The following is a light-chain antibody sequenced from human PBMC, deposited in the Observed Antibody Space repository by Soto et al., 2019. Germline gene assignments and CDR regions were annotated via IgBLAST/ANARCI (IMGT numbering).Light chain of an antibody. CDR3: QQYGDSPLT. CDR1: QSISSN. J-gene: IGKJ4*01. V-gene: IGKV3-15*01. Sequence: EIVMTQSPATLSVSPGERATLSCRASQSISSNLAWYQQKPGQPPRLLIYGASTRATGIPARFSGSGSGTEFTLTISSLQSEDFAVYYCQQYGDSPLTFGGGTKVEIK. CDR2: GAS.